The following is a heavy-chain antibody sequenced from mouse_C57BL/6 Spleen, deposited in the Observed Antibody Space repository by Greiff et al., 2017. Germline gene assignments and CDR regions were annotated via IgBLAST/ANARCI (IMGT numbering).Heavy chain of an antibody. CDR1: GYAFSSSW. Sequence: VQLQQSGPELVKPGASVKISCKASGYAFSSSWMNWVKQRPGKGLEWIGRIYPGDGDTNYNGKFKGKATLTADKSSSTAYMQLSSLTSEDSAFYCCARSDDYDDENYWGQGTSVTVSS. CDR3: ARSDDYDDENY. D-gene: IGHD2-4*01. J-gene: IGHJ4*01. CDR2: IYPGDGDT. V-gene: IGHV1-82*01.